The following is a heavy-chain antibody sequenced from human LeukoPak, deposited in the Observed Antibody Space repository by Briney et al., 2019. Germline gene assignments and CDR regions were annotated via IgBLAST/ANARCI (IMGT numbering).Heavy chain of an antibody. CDR1: GFSFSSSA. D-gene: IGHD5-12*01. J-gene: IGHJ4*02. V-gene: IGHV3-23*01. Sequence: GGSLRLSCAASGFSFSSSAMGWVRRAPQKGLEWVSAIPASGPKTYYTGSVRGRFTISRDNSKNTVYLQMQSLRAEDTALYYCAKGRGYSGYDFFDYWGQGTLVTVSS. CDR2: IPASGPKT. CDR3: AKGRGYSGYDFFDY.